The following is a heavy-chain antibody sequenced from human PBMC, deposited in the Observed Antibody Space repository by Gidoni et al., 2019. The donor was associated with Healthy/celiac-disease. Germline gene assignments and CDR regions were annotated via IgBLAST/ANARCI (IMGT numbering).Heavy chain of an antibody. Sequence: EVQLVESGGGLVQPGRSLRLSCAAAGFTFDDYAMHWVRQAPGRGLEWVSGISWNSCSIGYADSVKGRFTISRDNAKNSLYLQMNSLRAEDTALYYCAKDTKISVQGVIAGTVYWGQGTLVTVSS. V-gene: IGHV3-9*01. CDR1: GFTFDDYA. CDR2: ISWNSCSI. J-gene: IGHJ4*02. CDR3: AKDTKISVQGVIAGTVY. D-gene: IGHD3-10*01.